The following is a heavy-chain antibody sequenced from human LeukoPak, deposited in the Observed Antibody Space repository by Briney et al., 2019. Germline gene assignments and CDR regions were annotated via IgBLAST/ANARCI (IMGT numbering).Heavy chain of an antibody. V-gene: IGHV3-30*04. Sequence: GRSLRLSCAAFGFSFTYYAMHWVRQSPGKGLECRAVISYDGIIEYYADSAKGRFTISKDDSKNTMYLQMNNLRAEDTALYYCVRESDYYDRKGMYVWGQGTTVTVSS. D-gene: IGHD3-22*01. CDR3: VRESDYYDRKGMYV. J-gene: IGHJ6*02. CDR1: GFSFTYYA. CDR2: ISYDGIIE.